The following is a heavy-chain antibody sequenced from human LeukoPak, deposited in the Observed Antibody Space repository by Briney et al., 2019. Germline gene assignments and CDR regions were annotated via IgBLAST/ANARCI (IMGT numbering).Heavy chain of an antibody. D-gene: IGHD3-22*01. Sequence: SETLSFTCTVSGGSISSGSYYWSWIRQPAGKGLEWIGRIYTSGSTNYNPSLKSRVTISVDTSKNQFSLKLSSVTAADTAVYYCAREVVRYYYYDSSGYYPTHFDYWGQGTLVTVSS. CDR1: GGSISSGSYY. CDR2: IYTSGST. CDR3: AREVVRYYYYDSSGYYPTHFDY. J-gene: IGHJ4*02. V-gene: IGHV4-61*02.